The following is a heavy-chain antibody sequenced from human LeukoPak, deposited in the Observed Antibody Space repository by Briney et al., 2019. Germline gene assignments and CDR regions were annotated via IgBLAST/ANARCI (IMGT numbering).Heavy chain of an antibody. CDR1: GYNFAGYW. CDR3: ARLSVTTAIREYYFDY. CDR2: IYPGDSDT. Sequence: GESLKISCKGSGYNFAGYWIGWVRPMPGKGLEWMGIIYPGDSDTRFSTSFQGQVTMSADRSISTAYLQWSSLKASDTAMYYCARLSVTTAIREYYFDYWGQGTLVTVSS. J-gene: IGHJ4*02. D-gene: IGHD4-17*01. V-gene: IGHV5-51*01.